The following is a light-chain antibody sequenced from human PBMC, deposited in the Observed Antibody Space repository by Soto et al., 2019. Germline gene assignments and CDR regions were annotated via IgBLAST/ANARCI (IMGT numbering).Light chain of an antibody. J-gene: IGKJ5*01. V-gene: IGKV1-5*01. CDR2: DAS. CDR3: QQYNSYSRTT. CDR1: QSISNW. Sequence: VQVTHSPSSLSASIRDRVTITWRASQSISNWLAWYQQKPGKAPKLLIYDASSLESGVPSRFSGSGSGTEFTLTISSLQPDDFATYYCQQYNSYSRTTFGQGTRLEVK.